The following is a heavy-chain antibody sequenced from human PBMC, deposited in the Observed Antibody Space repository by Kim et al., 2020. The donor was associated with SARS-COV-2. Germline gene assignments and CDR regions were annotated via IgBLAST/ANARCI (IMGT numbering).Heavy chain of an antibody. Sequence: ASVKVSCKVSGYTLTELSMHWVRQAPGKGLEWMGVFDPEDGETIYAQKFQGRVTMTEDTSTDTAYMELSSLGSEDTAVYYCATGSITIFGVVPRYGMDVWGQGTTVTVSS. CDR2: FDPEDGET. D-gene: IGHD3-3*01. CDR1: GYTLTELS. J-gene: IGHJ6*02. V-gene: IGHV1-24*01. CDR3: ATGSITIFGVVPRYGMDV.